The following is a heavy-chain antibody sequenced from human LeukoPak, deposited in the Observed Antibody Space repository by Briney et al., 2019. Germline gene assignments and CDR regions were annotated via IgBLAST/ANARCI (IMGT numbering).Heavy chain of an antibody. CDR2: VNHSGST. V-gene: IGHV4-34*01. D-gene: IGHD3-10*01. CDR1: GGSFSGYY. CDR3: ARGPYGSGRYVDY. J-gene: IGHJ4*02. Sequence: SGTLSLTCAVYGGSFSGYYWSWIRQPPGKGLEWIGEVNHSGSTNYNPSLKSRVTISVDTSKNQFSLKLSSVTAADTAVYYCARGPYGSGRYVDYWGQGTLVTVSS.